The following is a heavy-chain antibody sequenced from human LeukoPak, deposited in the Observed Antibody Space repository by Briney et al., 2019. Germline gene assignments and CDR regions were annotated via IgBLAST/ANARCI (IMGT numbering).Heavy chain of an antibody. CDR3: ARGVYGAYFDF. V-gene: IGHV4-61*01. Sequence: PSETLSLTCTVSGGSVSSGSYYWSWLRQPPGKGLEWIAYRESNGYTEYYPSLMSRVKISLDTSKNQLSLKLTSVTAADTAVYYCARGVYGAYFDFWGQGTLVTVSS. D-gene: IGHD4-17*01. CDR2: RESNGYT. J-gene: IGHJ4*02. CDR1: GGSVSSGSYY.